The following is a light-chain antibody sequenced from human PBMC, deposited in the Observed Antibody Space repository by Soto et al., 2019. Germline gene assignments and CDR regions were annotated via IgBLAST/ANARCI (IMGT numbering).Light chain of an antibody. CDR1: RSDIGDSNF. J-gene: IGLJ1*01. V-gene: IGLV2-14*01. CDR2: QVN. Sequence: QSALTQPASVSGSPGQSVTISCTGPRSDIGDSNFISWYQHSPGKAPRLLIYQVNNRPSGVSGRFSGSKAGNTASLTISGLLDDDEADYYCSLYTSENTYAFGTGTKVTVL. CDR3: SLYTSENTYA.